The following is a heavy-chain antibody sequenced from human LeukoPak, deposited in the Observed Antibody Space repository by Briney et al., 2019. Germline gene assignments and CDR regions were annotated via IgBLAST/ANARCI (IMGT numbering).Heavy chain of an antibody. Sequence: SETLSLTCTVSGGSISGGYWSWIRQPPGRGLEWIGYVYTSGSTHYNPSLKSRVTISVDTSKSKFALKLSSVTAADTAVYYCAKSYFDYSTYYSYYFNLWGQGALVTVSS. CDR2: VYTSGST. D-gene: IGHD4-11*01. CDR3: AKSYFDYSTYYSYYFNL. J-gene: IGHJ4*02. V-gene: IGHV4-4*09. CDR1: GGSISGGY.